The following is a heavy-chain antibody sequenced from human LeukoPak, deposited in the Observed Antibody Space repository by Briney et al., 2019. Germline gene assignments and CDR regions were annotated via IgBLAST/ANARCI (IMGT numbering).Heavy chain of an antibody. CDR3: AKDVYDSSGLGAFDI. D-gene: IGHD3-22*01. CDR1: GFTFSSYA. J-gene: IGHJ3*02. Sequence: GGSLRLSCAASGFTFSSYAMSWVRQAPGKGLEWVSAISGSGGSTYYADSVEGRFTISRDNSKNTLYLQMNSLRAEDTAVYYCAKDVYDSSGLGAFDIWGQGTMVTVSS. V-gene: IGHV3-23*01. CDR2: ISGSGGST.